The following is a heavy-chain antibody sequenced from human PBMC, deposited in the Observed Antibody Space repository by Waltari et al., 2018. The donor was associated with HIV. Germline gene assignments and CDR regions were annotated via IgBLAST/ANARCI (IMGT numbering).Heavy chain of an antibody. V-gene: IGHV3-43*01. CDR1: GFTFDDYT. CDR3: AKDINSGDSSGNFDY. CDR2: SSWDGGST. J-gene: IGHJ4*02. D-gene: IGHD3-22*01. Sequence: EVQLVESGGVVVQPGGYLSLSCAASGFTFDDYTMYGVRKAPGKGLERVSLSSWDGGSTYYADSVKGRFTISRDNSKNSLYLQMNSLRTEDTALYYCAKDINSGDSSGNFDYWGQGTLVTVSS.